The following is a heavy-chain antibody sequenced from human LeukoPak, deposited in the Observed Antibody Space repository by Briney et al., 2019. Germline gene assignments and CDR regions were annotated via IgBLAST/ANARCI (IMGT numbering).Heavy chain of an antibody. J-gene: IGHJ4*02. CDR1: GLTFSSYG. Sequence: GRSLRLSCAASGLTFSSYGMHWVRQAPGKGLEWVAVISYDGSNKYCADSVKGGFTISRDNSKNTLYLQMNSLRAEDTAVYYCAKGEELAYWGQGTLVTVSS. CDR3: AKGEELAY. CDR2: ISYDGSNK. D-gene: IGHD1-26*01. V-gene: IGHV3-30*18.